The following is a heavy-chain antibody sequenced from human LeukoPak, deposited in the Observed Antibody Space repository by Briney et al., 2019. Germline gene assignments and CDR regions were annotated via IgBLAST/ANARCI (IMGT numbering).Heavy chain of an antibody. V-gene: IGHV4-30-4*08. CDR1: GGSISSGDYY. J-gene: IGHJ6*03. CDR2: IYYSGST. D-gene: IGHD3-10*01. CDR3: ASSALNGDYYYYYMDV. Sequence: PSETLSLTCTVSGGSISSGDYYWSWIRQPQGKGLERIGYIYYSGSTYYNPSLKSRVTISVDTSKNQFSLKLSSVTAADTAVYYCASSALNGDYYYYYMDVWGTGTTVTVSS.